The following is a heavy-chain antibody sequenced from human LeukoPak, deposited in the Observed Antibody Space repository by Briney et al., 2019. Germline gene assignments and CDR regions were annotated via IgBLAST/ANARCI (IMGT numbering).Heavy chain of an antibody. CDR3: AGCGRGRSTSCYTWSYYFDY. J-gene: IGHJ4*02. CDR2: IIPIFGTA. Sequence: SVTVSCTVSGGTFSSYAICWVRQAPGHGLEWMGGIIPIFGTANSAQKFQGRVTITADESTSTAYMELSSLRSEDTAVYYCAGCGRGRSTSCYTWSYYFDYWGQRTLVSVA. D-gene: IGHD2-2*02. V-gene: IGHV1-69*13. CDR1: GGTFSSYA.